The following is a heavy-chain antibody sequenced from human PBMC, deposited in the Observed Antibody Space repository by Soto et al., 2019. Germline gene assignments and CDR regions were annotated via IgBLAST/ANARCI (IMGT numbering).Heavy chain of an antibody. CDR2: IIPILGIA. CDR1: GGTFSSYT. CDR3: AREEGGSGFDY. V-gene: IGHV1-69*08. J-gene: IGHJ4*02. Sequence: QVQLVQSGAEVKKPGSSVKVSCKASGGTFSSYTISWVRQAPGQGLEWMGRIIPILGIANYAQKFQGRVTITADKSTSTAYVELSSLRSEDTAVYYCAREEGGSGFDYWGQGTLDTVSS. D-gene: IGHD3-16*01.